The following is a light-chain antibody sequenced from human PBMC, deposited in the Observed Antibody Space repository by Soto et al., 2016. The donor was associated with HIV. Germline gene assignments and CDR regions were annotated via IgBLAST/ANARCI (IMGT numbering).Light chain of an antibody. J-gene: IGLJ2*01. V-gene: IGLV3-21*03. CDR1: NIGTKS. CDR3: QVWDSSRDHVV. Sequence: SYELTQPPSVSVAPGKTARITCGGNNIGTKSVHWYQQKPGQAPVVVVHDDSDRPSGIPERFSGSNSGNMATLTINRVEAGDEADYYCQVWDSSRDHVVFGGGTKLTVL. CDR2: DDS.